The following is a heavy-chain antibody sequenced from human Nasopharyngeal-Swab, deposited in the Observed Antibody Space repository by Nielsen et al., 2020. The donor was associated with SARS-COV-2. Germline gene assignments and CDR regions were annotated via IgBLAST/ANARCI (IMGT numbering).Heavy chain of an antibody. CDR2: IRSKVNSYAT. CDR3: TRVNPISGSYYDALDI. Sequence: GGSLRLSCAASGFSFSVSSLNWVRKASGKGLEWVGRIRSKVNSYATTYGVSVKGRFTISRDDSKNTAYLQMNSLKTEDTAMYYCTRVNPISGSYYDALDIWGQGTMVTVSS. J-gene: IGHJ3*02. D-gene: IGHD1-26*01. V-gene: IGHV3-73*01. CDR1: GFSFSVSS.